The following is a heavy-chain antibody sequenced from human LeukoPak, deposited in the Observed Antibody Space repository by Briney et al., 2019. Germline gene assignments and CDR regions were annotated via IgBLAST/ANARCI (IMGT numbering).Heavy chain of an antibody. CDR3: AKDLSLYDFWSGYRL. Sequence: GGSLRLSCAASGFIFNDYAMNWVRQAPGKGLEWVSAISGSGGSTYYADSVKGRFTISRDNSKNTLYLQMNSLRAEDTAVYYCAKDLSLYDFWSGYRLWGQGTLVTVSS. D-gene: IGHD3-3*01. CDR1: GFIFNDYA. CDR2: ISGSGGST. V-gene: IGHV3-23*01. J-gene: IGHJ4*02.